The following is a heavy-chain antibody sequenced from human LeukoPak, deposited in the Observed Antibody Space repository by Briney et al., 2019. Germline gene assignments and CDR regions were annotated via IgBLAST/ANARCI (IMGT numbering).Heavy chain of an antibody. CDR1: GFTFDDYT. V-gene: IGHV3-43*01. D-gene: IGHD3-22*01. J-gene: IGHJ6*02. Sequence: PGGSLRLSCAASGFTFDDYTMHWVRQAPGKGLEWVSLISCDGGSTYYADSVKGRFTISRDNSKNSLYLQMNSLRTEDTALYYCAKDSGRYDSSGGDYYYYGMDVWGQGTTVTVSS. CDR3: AKDSGRYDSSGGDYYYYGMDV. CDR2: ISCDGGST.